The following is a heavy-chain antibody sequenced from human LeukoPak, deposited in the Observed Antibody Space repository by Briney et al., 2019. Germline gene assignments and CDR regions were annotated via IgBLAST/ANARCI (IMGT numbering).Heavy chain of an antibody. Sequence: SETLSLTCTVSGGSISSYYWSWIRQPAGKGLEWIGRIYTSGSTNYNPSLKSRVTMSVDTSKNQFSLKLSSVTAADTAVYYCARTTMIVVVITKDWYFDLWGPGTLVTVSS. J-gene: IGHJ2*01. CDR3: ARTTMIVVVITKDWYFDL. V-gene: IGHV4-4*07. D-gene: IGHD3-22*01. CDR1: GGSISSYY. CDR2: IYTSGST.